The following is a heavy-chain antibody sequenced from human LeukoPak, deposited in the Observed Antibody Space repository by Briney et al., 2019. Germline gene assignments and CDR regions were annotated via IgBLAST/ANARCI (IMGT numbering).Heavy chain of an antibody. CDR3: ARDYYGSGSHYSYFDL. CDR2: IYTSGST. D-gene: IGHD3-10*01. Sequence: SEPLSLPCSVSGRPISSGSYYWSWIRQPAGGGLEWIGRIYTSGSTNYNPSLKSRVTISVDPSKNQFSLKLSTVPAADTAVYYCARDYYGSGSHYSYFDLWGRGTLVTVSS. J-gene: IGHJ2*01. CDR1: GRPISSGSYY. V-gene: IGHV4-61*02.